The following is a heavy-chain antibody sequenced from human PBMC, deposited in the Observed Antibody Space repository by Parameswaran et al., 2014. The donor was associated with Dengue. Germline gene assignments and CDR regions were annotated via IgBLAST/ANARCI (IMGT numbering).Heavy chain of an antibody. CDR2: IYPADSDT. Sequence: VRQMPGKGLEWMGIIYPADSDTRYSPSFQGQVTISADKSISTAYLQWSSLRASDTGMYYCATTSTMVRRVIPLDYWGQGTLVTVSS. CDR3: ATTSTMVRRVIPLDY. V-gene: IGHV5-51*01. J-gene: IGHJ4*02. D-gene: IGHD3-10*01.